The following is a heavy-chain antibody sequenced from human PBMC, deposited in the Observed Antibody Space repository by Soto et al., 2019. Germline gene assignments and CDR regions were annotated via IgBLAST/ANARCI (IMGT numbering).Heavy chain of an antibody. V-gene: IGHV3-30*18. CDR3: AKDFRVGYSLGF. D-gene: IGHD2-8*02. CDR1: GFTFSYYG. Sequence: QVQLVESGGGVVQPGRSLRLSCAASGFTFSYYGMHWVRQAPGKGLEWVAVISYDGSNKYYADSVKGRFTISRDNSKNTLYLQMNSLAAEDTAGYYFAKDFRVGYSLGFWGQGTLVTVSS. CDR2: ISYDGSNK. J-gene: IGHJ4*02.